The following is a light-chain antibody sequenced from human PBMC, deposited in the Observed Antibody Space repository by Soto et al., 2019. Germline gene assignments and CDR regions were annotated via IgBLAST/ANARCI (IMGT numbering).Light chain of an antibody. CDR3: QQYGGSPRT. J-gene: IGKJ1*01. CDR1: QSISSFY. Sequence: EIVLTQSPGTLSLSPGERATLSCRASQSISSFYLAWYQQTPGQAPRLLIYDASSRAAGILDRFSGGGSGTDFTLTISRLEPEDFGVYYCQQYGGSPRTFGQGTKVEIK. V-gene: IGKV3-20*01. CDR2: DAS.